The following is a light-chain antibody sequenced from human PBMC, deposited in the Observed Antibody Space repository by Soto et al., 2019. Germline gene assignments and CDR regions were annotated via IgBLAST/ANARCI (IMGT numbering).Light chain of an antibody. Sequence: EIVMTQSPATLSVSPGERATLSCRASQSVSSNLAWYQQKPGQAPRLLIYDASTSATGIPARFSGSGSGTKFTLTISSLQSEDFAVYYCQQYNNWPLTFGQGTRLEIK. J-gene: IGKJ5*01. CDR2: DAS. CDR3: QQYNNWPLT. V-gene: IGKV3-15*01. CDR1: QSVSSN.